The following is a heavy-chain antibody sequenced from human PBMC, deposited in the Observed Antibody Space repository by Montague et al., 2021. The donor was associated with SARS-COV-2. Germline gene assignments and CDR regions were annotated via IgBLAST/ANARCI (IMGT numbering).Heavy chain of an antibody. CDR1: GFTVSSNY. CDR2: IYSGGST. J-gene: IGHJ4*02. CDR3: ARDAGGNFPTSFDY. Sequence: LSLSFSASGFTVSSNYMSWVRQAPGKGLEWVSVIYSGGSTYYADSVKGRFTISRDNSKNTLYLQMNSLRAEDTAVYYCARDAGGNFPTSFDYWGQGTLVTVSS. D-gene: IGHD4-23*01. V-gene: IGHV3-53*01.